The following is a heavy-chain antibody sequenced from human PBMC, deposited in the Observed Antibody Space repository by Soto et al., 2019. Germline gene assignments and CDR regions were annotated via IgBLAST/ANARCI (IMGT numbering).Heavy chain of an antibody. CDR3: ARGGDYYGMDV. Sequence: SETLSLTCTVSGGSISSYYWSWIRQPPGKGLEWIGYIYYSGSTNYNPSLKSRVTISVDTSKNQFSLKLSSVTAADTAVYYCARGGDYYGMDVWGQGTTVTVS. CDR1: GGSISSYY. J-gene: IGHJ6*02. CDR2: IYYSGST. V-gene: IGHV4-59*01.